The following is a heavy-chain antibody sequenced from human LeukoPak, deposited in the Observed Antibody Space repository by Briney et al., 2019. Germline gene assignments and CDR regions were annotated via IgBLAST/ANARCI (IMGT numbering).Heavy chain of an antibody. CDR2: IYPGYSDT. D-gene: IGHD6-19*01. V-gene: IGHV5-51*01. Sequence: GESLKISCKGSGYSFTSYWIGWVRQMPGKGLAWMGIIYPGYSDTRYSPSFQGHVTISADKSISTAYLQWSRLKASDTAMYYCARFRPVDAVFDYWGQGTLVTVSS. CDR1: GYSFTSYW. CDR3: ARFRPVDAVFDY. J-gene: IGHJ4*02.